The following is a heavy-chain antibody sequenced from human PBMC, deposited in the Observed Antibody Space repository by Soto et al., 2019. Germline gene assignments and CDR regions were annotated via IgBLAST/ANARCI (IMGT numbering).Heavy chain of an antibody. V-gene: IGHV3-23*01. D-gene: IGHD1-1*01. Sequence: EVQLLESGGGLVQPGGSLRLSCAASGFTFSGYAMSWVRQAPGKGLEWVSVISGSGGSTYYADSVKGRFTISRDNSKNAVYLQRNSLRAEDTAVYYCAKIGGLERPFLPFDIWGQGTMVNVSS. CDR2: ISGSGGST. CDR1: GFTFSGYA. CDR3: AKIGGLERPFLPFDI. J-gene: IGHJ3*02.